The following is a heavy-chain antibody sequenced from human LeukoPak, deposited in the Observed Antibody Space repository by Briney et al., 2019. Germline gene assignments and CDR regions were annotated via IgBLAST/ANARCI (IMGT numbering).Heavy chain of an antibody. D-gene: IGHD1/OR15-1a*01. V-gene: IGHV4-61*08. J-gene: IGHJ4*02. CDR3: AGQSGNTWFPTLQH. Sequence: SETLSLTCTVSGGSISSGGYYWSWIRQPPGKGLEWIGYVYYGGTTNYSPSLKSRVSISVDTSKNQFSLRLTSVTAADTAVYFCAGQSGNTWFPTLQHWGQGAPVTVSS. CDR1: GGSISSGGYY. CDR2: VYYGGTT.